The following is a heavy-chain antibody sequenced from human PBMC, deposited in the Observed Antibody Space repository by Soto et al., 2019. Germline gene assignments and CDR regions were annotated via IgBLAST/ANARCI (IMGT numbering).Heavy chain of an antibody. J-gene: IGHJ4*02. D-gene: IGHD1-26*01. CDR1: GGTFSIDV. Sequence: SVKVSCKASGGTFSIDVFSCVLQAPGQGLEWMGGIVSIFGTVNSAQKFQGRLTLTADQSTSTAYMELTSLRSEDTAVYYCARDGFSGSYYGYWGQGTQVTVSS. CDR2: IVSIFGTV. V-gene: IGHV1-69*13. CDR3: ARDGFSGSYYGY.